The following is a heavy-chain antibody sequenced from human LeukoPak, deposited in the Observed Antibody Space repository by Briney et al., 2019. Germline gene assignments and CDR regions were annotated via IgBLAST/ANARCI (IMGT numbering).Heavy chain of an antibody. CDR2: ISFSGST. Sequence: SETLSLTCTVSGGSLSSYYWSWIRQPPGKGLEWIGYISFSGSTNYNPSLKSRVTISVDTSKYQFSLKLSSVTAADTAVYYCARDLGYSYGHTFDYWVQGTLVTVSS. D-gene: IGHD5-18*01. J-gene: IGHJ4*02. CDR1: GGSLSSYY. CDR3: ARDLGYSYGHTFDY. V-gene: IGHV4-59*01.